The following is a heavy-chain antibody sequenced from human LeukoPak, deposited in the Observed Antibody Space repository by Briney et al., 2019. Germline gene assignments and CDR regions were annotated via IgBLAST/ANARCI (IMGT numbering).Heavy chain of an antibody. D-gene: IGHD6-19*01. CDR1: GLIFSNYG. Sequence: QPGGSLRLSCAASGLIFSNYGMHWVRQAPGKGLEWVTFIQHDGSSIYYTDSVKGRFTISRDNSKNTVYLQMNSLRPEDTAVYYCVEEAGAVAGRFDHWGQGTLVTVSS. CDR3: VEEAGAVAGRFDH. J-gene: IGHJ4*02. V-gene: IGHV3-30*02. CDR2: IQHDGSSI.